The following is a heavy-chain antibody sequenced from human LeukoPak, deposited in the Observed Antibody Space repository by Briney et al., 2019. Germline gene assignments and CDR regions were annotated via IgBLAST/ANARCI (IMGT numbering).Heavy chain of an antibody. D-gene: IGHD6-13*01. V-gene: IGHV3-23*01. CDR2: ISGSGGRT. CDR3: AKDWGRYSSSWYYFDY. Sequence: PGGSLRLSCAASGITFSSHAMSWVRQAPGKGLEWVSVISGSGGRTDYADSVKGRFTYSRDNSKNTLYLQMNSLRADDTAVYYCAKDWGRYSSSWYYFDYWGQGTLVTVSS. CDR1: GITFSSHA. J-gene: IGHJ4*02.